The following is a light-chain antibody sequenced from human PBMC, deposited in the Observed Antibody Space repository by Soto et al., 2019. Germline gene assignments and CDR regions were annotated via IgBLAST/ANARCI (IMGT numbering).Light chain of an antibody. CDR1: QSIYNW. V-gene: IGKV1-5*01. J-gene: IGKJ1*01. CDR2: GAS. CDR3: QQYNSYWT. Sequence: DVQMTPSPSTLSASVVDRVTITCRASQSIYNWLAWYQQTPGKAPKLLIYGASSLQSGVPSRFSGSGSGTEITLTISSLQPDDFATYYCQQYNSYWTFGQGTKVDIK.